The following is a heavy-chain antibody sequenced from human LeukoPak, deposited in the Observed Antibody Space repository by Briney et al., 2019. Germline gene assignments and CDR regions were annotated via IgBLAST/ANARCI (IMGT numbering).Heavy chain of an antibody. CDR2: IYHSGST. D-gene: IGHD2-15*01. J-gene: IGHJ4*02. V-gene: IGHV4-38-2*01. CDR3: ARHGGYCSGGSCYSGGTFDY. CDR1: GYSISSGYY. Sequence: PSETLSLTCAVSGYSISSGYYWGWTRQPPGKGLEWIGSIYHSGSTYYNPSLKSRVTISVDTSKNQFSLKLSSVTAADTAVYYCARHGGYCSGGSCYSGGTFDYWGQGTLVTVSS.